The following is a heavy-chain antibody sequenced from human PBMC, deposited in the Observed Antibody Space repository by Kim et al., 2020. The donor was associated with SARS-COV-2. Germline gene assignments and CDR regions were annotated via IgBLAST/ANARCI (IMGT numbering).Heavy chain of an antibody. CDR1: GDSITRYY. Sequence: SETLSLTCTVPGDSITRYYWSWIRQPPGKGLEWIGNMYYSGSTNYNPSLKSRVPISVDTSKNQFSLTLSSVTAADTAAYYCARALSGYEYFFDYWGQGT. V-gene: IGHV4-59*13. J-gene: IGHJ4*02. CDR2: MYYSGST. CDR3: ARALSGYEYFFDY. D-gene: IGHD5-12*01.